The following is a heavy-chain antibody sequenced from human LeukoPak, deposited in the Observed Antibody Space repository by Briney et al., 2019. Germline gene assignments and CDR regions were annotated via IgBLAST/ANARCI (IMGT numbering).Heavy chain of an antibody. CDR2: IIAASGST. CDR1: GYSFTSFG. V-gene: IGHV1-18*01. J-gene: IGHJ4*02. Sequence: SVKVSCMASGYSFTSFGLRWVRQAPGQVPEWMGWIIAASGSTNYAQKFQDRVTMTTDTSTTTVYIELRSLRSDDTAVYYCAKEQEGTAIGVVFDYWGQGTVVTVSS. D-gene: IGHD2-21*02. CDR3: AKEQEGTAIGVVFDY.